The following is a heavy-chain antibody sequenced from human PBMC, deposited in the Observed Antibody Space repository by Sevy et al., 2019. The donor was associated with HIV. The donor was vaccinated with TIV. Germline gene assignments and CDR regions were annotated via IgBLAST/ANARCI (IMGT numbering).Heavy chain of an antibody. D-gene: IGHD3-22*01. V-gene: IGHV3-33*01. CDR1: GFTFSNYG. CDR2: IWNDGNNK. Sequence: GESLKISCAASGFTFSNYGMHWVRQAPGKGLEWVAVIWNDGNNKYYADSVKGRFTISRDNSRNTLYLQMNSLRVEDTAVYFCARGGDFNDRSAKRDFDYWGQGTLVTVSS. CDR3: ARGGDFNDRSAKRDFDY. J-gene: IGHJ4*02.